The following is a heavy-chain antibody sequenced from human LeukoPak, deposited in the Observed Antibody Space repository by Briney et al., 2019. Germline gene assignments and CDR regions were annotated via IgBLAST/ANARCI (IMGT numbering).Heavy chain of an antibody. Sequence: SVKVSCKASGGTFSSYAISWVRQAPGQGLEWMGGIIPIFGTANYAQKFQGRVAITADESTSTAYMELSSLRSEDTAVYYCARAVRVVATTTFDYWGQGTLVTVSS. CDR3: ARAVRVVATTTFDY. V-gene: IGHV1-69*01. CDR1: GGTFSSYA. J-gene: IGHJ4*02. CDR2: IIPIFGTA. D-gene: IGHD5-24*01.